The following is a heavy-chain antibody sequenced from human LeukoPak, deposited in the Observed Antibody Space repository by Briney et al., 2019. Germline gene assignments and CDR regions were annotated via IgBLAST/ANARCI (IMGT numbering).Heavy chain of an antibody. J-gene: IGHJ4*02. CDR3: ARDRSLSFFWSGLYGGDYFDY. D-gene: IGHD3-3*01. CDR2: ISRSSSNT. V-gene: IGHV3-21*01. Sequence: PGGSLRLSCAASGFSFSSYSMNWVRQSPGKGLEWVSSISRSSSNTYYADSLEGRFTISRDNAKNSLYLQMNSLRVEDTAMYYCARDRSLSFFWSGLYGGDYFDYWGQGTLVTVSS. CDR1: GFSFSSYS.